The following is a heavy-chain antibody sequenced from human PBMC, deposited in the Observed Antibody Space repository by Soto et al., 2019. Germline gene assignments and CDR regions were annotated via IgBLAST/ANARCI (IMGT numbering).Heavy chain of an antibody. V-gene: IGHV1-69*02. CDR2: IIPILGIA. Sequence: QVQLVQSGAEVKKPGSSVKVSCKASGGTFSSYTISWVRQAPGQGLEWMGRIIPILGIANYAQKFQGRVTITADKSTSTAYMELSSLRSEDTAVYYCATDRYYYGSGSLNWGQGTLVTVSS. D-gene: IGHD3-10*01. J-gene: IGHJ4*02. CDR1: GGTFSSYT. CDR3: ATDRYYYGSGSLN.